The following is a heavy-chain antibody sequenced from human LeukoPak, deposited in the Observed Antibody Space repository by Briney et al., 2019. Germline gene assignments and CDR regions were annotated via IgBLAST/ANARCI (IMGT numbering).Heavy chain of an antibody. V-gene: IGHV4-4*07. J-gene: IGHJ3*02. CDR1: GGSLSSYY. D-gene: IGHD3-22*01. CDR3: ARDYYDSSGYSNDAFDI. CDR2: IYTSGST. Sequence: SETLSLTCTVSGGSLSSYYWSWLRQPAGKGLEWIGRIYTSGSTNYNPSLKSRVTMSVDTSKNQFSLKLSSVTAADTAVYYCARDYYDSSGYSNDAFDIWGQGTMVTVSS.